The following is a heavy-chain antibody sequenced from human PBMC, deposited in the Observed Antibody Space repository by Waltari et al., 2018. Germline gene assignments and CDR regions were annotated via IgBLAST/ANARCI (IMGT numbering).Heavy chain of an antibody. J-gene: IGHJ4*02. Sequence: EVQLVESGGGLVQRGGSLRLSCTGSGFTVSDYELHWVRQAPGKGLEWIAYIGPSGTTRYYADSVKGRFLISRDSAKNSLYLQMTSLRVEDTAVYYCAREGVQLWVPLDYWGQGTLVTVAS. V-gene: IGHV3-48*03. CDR2: IGPSGTTR. D-gene: IGHD1-1*01. CDR3: AREGVQLWVPLDY. CDR1: GFTVSDYE.